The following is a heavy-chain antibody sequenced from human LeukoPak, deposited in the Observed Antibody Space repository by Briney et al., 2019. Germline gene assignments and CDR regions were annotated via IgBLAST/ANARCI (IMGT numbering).Heavy chain of an antibody. V-gene: IGHV1-2*02. J-gene: IGHJ6*03. D-gene: IGHD2-2*01. Sequence: ASVKVSCKASGYTFTGYYMHWVRQDLRQGLQWMGWINPNSGDTEYPQKFQGRVTMTRGTSISTVYMELSSLRSDDTAVYYCARADSVPAGDYHYWYMDVWGKGTTVTVSS. CDR3: ARADSVPAGDYHYWYMDV. CDR1: GYTFTGYY. CDR2: INPNSGDT.